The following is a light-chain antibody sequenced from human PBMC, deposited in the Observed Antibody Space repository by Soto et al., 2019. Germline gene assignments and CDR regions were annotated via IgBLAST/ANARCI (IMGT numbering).Light chain of an antibody. CDR3: QQYDNLPPWT. CDR1: QSVGTY. CDR2: GAS. J-gene: IGKJ1*01. Sequence: EIVMTQSPATLSVSPGERATLSCKASQSVGTYLAWYQQEPGQAPRLLIYGASTRATGVPARFSGGGSGTEFTLTISSLQSEDFAIYHCQQYDNLPPWTFGQGTKVDIK. V-gene: IGKV3-15*01.